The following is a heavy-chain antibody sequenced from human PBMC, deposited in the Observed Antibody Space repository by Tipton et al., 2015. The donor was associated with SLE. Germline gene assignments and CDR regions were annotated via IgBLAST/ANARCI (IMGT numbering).Heavy chain of an antibody. CDR2: MNPNSGNT. D-gene: IGHD6-13*01. J-gene: IGHJ4*02. V-gene: IGHV1-8*01. CDR1: GYTFTSYD. Sequence: VQLVQSGAEVKEPGTSVKVSCKASGYTFTSYDINWVRQATGQGLEWMGWMNPNSGNTGYAQKFQGRVTMTRNTSISTAYMELSSRRSEDTAVYYCARGAMYSSSWYLGNYWGQGTLVTVSS. CDR3: ARGAMYSSSWYLGNY.